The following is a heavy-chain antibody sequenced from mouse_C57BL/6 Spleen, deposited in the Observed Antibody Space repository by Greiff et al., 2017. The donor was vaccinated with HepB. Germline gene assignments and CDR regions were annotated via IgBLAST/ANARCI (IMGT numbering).Heavy chain of an antibody. V-gene: IGHV1-54*01. D-gene: IGHD2-4*01. CDR2: INPGSGGT. CDR3: ARGGYYDYSWFAY. CDR1: GYAFTNYL. J-gene: IGHJ3*01. Sequence: QVQLKQSGAELVRPGTSVKVSCKASGYAFTNYLIEWVKQRPGQGLEWIGVINPGSGGTNYNEKFKGKATLTADKSSSTAYMQLSSLTSEDSAVYFCARGGYYDYSWFAYWGQGTLVTVSA.